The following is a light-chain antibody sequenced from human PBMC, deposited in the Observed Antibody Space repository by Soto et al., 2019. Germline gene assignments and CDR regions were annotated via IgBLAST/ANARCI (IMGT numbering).Light chain of an antibody. V-gene: IGLV2-14*01. CDR3: SSYTSTNTVI. J-gene: IGLJ2*01. Sequence: QSVLTQPASVSGSPGQSITISCTGTSSAVGGYNYVSWYQHHPGKAPKLMIYEVSNRPSGDSNRFSGSKSGNTASLTISGLQAEDEADYYCSSYTSTNTVIFGGGTKLTVL. CDR2: EVS. CDR1: SSAVGGYNY.